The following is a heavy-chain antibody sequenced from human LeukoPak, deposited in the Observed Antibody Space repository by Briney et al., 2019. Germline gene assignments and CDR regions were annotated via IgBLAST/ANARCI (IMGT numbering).Heavy chain of an antibody. V-gene: IGHV4-59*01. D-gene: IGHD3-16*01. CDR3: ARDPSGGRGSFDY. J-gene: IGHJ4*02. Sequence: PSETLSLTCTVSGGSISSYYWSWIRQPPGKGLEWIGYIYYNGSTNYNPSLKSRVTISVDTSKNQFSLKLSSVTAADTAVYYCARDPSGGRGSFDYWGQGTLVTVSS. CDR2: IYYNGST. CDR1: GGSISSYY.